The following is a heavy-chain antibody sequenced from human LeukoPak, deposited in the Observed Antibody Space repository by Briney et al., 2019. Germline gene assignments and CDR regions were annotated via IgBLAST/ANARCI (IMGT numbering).Heavy chain of an antibody. V-gene: IGHV3-21*01. CDR2: ISSSSSYI. CDR1: EFTFTNYT. CDR3: ARDGSPHYDFWSGYYTGDYYYYGMDV. Sequence: GGSLRLSCAASEFTFTNYTMNWVRQAPGRGLEWVSSISSSSSYIYYADSVKGRFTISRDNAKNSLYLQMNSLRAEDTAVYYCARDGSPHYDFWSGYYTGDYYYYGMDVWGQGTTVTVSS. J-gene: IGHJ6*02. D-gene: IGHD3-3*01.